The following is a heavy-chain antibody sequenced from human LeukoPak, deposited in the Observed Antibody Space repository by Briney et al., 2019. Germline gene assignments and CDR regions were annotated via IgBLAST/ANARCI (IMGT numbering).Heavy chain of an antibody. CDR2: IWYDGSNK. D-gene: IGHD1-14*01. CDR1: GFIFSRDG. J-gene: IGHJ3*01. V-gene: IGHV3-33*07. CDR3: ARENQPPDVFDL. Sequence: GGSLRLSCAASGFIFSRDGMDWVRQAPGKGLEWVAAIWYDGSNKYYADSGKGRFTSYRDNSKHALYLQMNRLRAEDTAVYYCARENQPPDVFDLWGQGKMVTVSS.